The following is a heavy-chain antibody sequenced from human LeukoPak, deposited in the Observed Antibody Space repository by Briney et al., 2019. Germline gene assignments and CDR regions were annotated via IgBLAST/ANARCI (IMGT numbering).Heavy chain of an antibody. V-gene: IGHV3-30*04. Sequence: GGSLRLSCAASGFTFSSYAMHWVRQAPGKGLEWVAVISYDGSNKYYADSVKGRFTISRDNSKNTLYLQMNSLRAEDTAVYYCARVIQLWLMLDYWGQGTLVTVSS. CDR3: ARVIQLWLMLDY. CDR2: ISYDGSNK. J-gene: IGHJ4*02. D-gene: IGHD5-18*01. CDR1: GFTFSSYA.